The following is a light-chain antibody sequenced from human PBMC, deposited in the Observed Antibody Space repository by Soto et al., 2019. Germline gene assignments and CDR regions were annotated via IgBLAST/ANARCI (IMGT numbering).Light chain of an antibody. CDR1: QNVYNN. Sequence: EIVMTQSPATLSVSPGEGATLSCKASQNVYNNLAWYQQRPGKPPSLLIYDASTRATGISARFSGSGYGTEFTLTISSLQSEDFAVYFCQQCRNWPLTFGGGTKVEIK. V-gene: IGKV3-15*01. CDR2: DAS. CDR3: QQCRNWPLT. J-gene: IGKJ4*01.